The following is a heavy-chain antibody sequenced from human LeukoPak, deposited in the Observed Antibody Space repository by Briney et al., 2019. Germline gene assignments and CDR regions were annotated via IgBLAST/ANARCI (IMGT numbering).Heavy chain of an antibody. D-gene: IGHD3-10*01. CDR3: ARDSVYYYGSGSALAYSYYGMAV. Sequence: PSPTLSLTCTVSGGSVSSGSYDWSWLRQPAGKGLEWIGDIYYSGSTHYQPSLKSRVTISVDTSKHPLSLKLSSVPAADTAVYYCARDSVYYYGSGSALAYSYYGMAVWGKGTTVTVSS. CDR2: IYYSGST. V-gene: IGHV4-61*01. CDR1: GGSVSSGSYD. J-gene: IGHJ6*04.